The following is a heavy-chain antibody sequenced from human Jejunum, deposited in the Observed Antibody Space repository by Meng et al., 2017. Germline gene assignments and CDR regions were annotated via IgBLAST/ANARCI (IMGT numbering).Heavy chain of an antibody. J-gene: IGHJ4*02. D-gene: IGHD3-10*01. Sequence: QVQLGESGGGVVQPGGSLILSCAASGFSFGFYAMHWVRQAPAKGLEWMAVIRSDGSRIYYADSVKGRFTISRDNSKNTLYLQMTSLRVEDTAVYNCVREQNSGSYRASDFWGQGTLVTVSS. V-gene: IGHV3-30*04. CDR1: GFSFGFYA. CDR2: IRSDGSRI. CDR3: VREQNSGSYRASDF.